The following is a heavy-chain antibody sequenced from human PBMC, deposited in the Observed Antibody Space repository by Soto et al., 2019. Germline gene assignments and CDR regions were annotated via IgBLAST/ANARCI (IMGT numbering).Heavy chain of an antibody. CDR3: TRDPVAGTYFDY. D-gene: IGHD6-19*01. Sequence: QVQLVQYGAEVKKPGASVKVSCKASGYTFTSYGISWVRQAPGQGLEWMGWINAYNGNTNYAQKFQGIVTMTTDTSTSTAYMELRSLRSDDTAVYSWTRDPVAGTYFDYWGQGTLVSVSS. CDR2: INAYNGNT. V-gene: IGHV1-18*01. J-gene: IGHJ4*02. CDR1: GYTFTSYG.